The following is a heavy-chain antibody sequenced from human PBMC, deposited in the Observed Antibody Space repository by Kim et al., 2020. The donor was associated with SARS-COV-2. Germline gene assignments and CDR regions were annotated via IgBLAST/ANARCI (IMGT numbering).Heavy chain of an antibody. Sequence: GGSLRLSCVGSGFTFSNFAMSWVRRAPGRGLEWISGISASGDIANYADSVKGRFTISRDNSRNTLDLRLSSLRAEDTASYYCAKSYSGDSKRHAFDIWGHGTVVTVSP. CDR3: AKSYSGDSKRHAFDI. CDR1: GFTFSNFA. D-gene: IGHD2-21*02. V-gene: IGHV3-23*01. CDR2: ISASGDIA. J-gene: IGHJ3*02.